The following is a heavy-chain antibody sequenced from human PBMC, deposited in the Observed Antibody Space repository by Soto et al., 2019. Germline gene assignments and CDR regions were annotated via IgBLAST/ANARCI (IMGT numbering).Heavy chain of an antibody. Sequence: QVQLVQSGAEVKKPGSSVKVSCKASGGTFSSHAVSWLRQAPGQGIEWMGGTILPFGTLNYAQKVQGRLTVSADEEMTTVYMELSSLRSEDTAVYYCARGPDYEGYFELWGQGILVTVSS. CDR3: ARGPDYEGYFEL. CDR2: TILPFGTL. CDR1: GGTFSSHA. V-gene: IGHV1-69*12. J-gene: IGHJ5*02. D-gene: IGHD4-17*01.